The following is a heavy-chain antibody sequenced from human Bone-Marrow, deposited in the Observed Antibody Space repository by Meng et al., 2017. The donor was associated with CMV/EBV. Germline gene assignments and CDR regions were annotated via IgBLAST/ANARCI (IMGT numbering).Heavy chain of an antibody. CDR2: FDPENGES. V-gene: IGHV1-24*01. D-gene: IGHD5/OR15-5a*01. CDR1: GYTFTSYD. J-gene: IGHJ4*02. Sequence: ASVKVSCKASGYTFTSYDINWVRQAPGKGLEWMASFDPENGESFYAQRFQDRVTMTEDTSTDTAYMELSSLRYEDTAIYYCATPESAIVSTRASIYKFDYWGQGTLVTVSS. CDR3: ATPESAIVSTRASIYKFDY.